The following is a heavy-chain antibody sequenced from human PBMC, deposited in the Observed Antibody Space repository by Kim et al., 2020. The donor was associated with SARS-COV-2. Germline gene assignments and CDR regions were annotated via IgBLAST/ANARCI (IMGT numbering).Heavy chain of an antibody. Sequence: DNTKYSQQCQGRVTITRDTSASTAYMELTSLRSEDTAIYYCARGSGWAFDYWGQGTLVPVAS. CDR2: DNT. CDR3: ARGSGWAFDY. J-gene: IGHJ4*02. D-gene: IGHD6-19*01. V-gene: IGHV1-3*01.